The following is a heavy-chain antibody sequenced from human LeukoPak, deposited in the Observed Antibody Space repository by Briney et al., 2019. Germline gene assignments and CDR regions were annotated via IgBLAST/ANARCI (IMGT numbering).Heavy chain of an antibody. Sequence: SETLSLTCTVSGGSISSYYWSWIRQPPGKGLEWIGYIYYSGSANYNPSLKSRVTISVDTSKNQFSLKLSSVTAADTAVYYCARGGLESGGASYWGQGTLATVSS. CDR3: ARGGLESGGASY. J-gene: IGHJ4*02. V-gene: IGHV4-59*01. CDR2: IYYSGSA. CDR1: GGSISSYY. D-gene: IGHD2-15*01.